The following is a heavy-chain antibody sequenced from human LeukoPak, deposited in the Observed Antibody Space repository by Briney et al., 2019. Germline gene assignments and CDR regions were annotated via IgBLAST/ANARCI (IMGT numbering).Heavy chain of an antibody. J-gene: IGHJ4*02. CDR3: ARETLPAGTINYYFDY. CDR1: GFTVSSNY. D-gene: IGHD6-13*01. V-gene: IGHV3-66*01. Sequence: GGSLRLSCAASGFTVSSNYMSWVRQAPGKGLEWVSVIYSGGSTYYADSVKGRFTISRDNSKNTLYLQMNSLRAEDTAVYYYARETLPAGTINYYFDYWGQGTLVTVSS. CDR2: IYSGGST.